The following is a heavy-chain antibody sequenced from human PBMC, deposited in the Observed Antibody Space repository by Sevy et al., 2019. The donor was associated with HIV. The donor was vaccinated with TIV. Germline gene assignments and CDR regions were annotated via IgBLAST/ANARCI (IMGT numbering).Heavy chain of an antibody. CDR2: IKPDPSGE. CDR1: GFTFNIYW. V-gene: IGHV3-7*01. D-gene: IGHD2-15*01. CDR3: VRGGGYFDH. J-gene: IGHJ4*02. Sequence: GGSLRLSCTASGFTFNIYWMSWVRLLPGKGLEWVATIKPDPSGEDYLDSVKGRFTVSRDNTKTSLFLQMNSLRVEDTALYDCVRGGGYFDHWGQGTLVTVSS.